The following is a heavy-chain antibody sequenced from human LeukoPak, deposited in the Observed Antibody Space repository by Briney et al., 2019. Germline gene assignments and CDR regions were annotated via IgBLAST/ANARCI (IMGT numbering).Heavy chain of an antibody. CDR2: IYYSGST. CDR1: GGSFSGYY. D-gene: IGHD3-3*01. J-gene: IGHJ6*02. CDR3: ARAPYYDFWSGYSGRRGMDV. Sequence: SETLSLTCAVYGGSFSGYYWSWIRQPPGKGLEWIGYIYYSGSTNYNPSLKSRVTISVDTSKNQFSLKLSSVTAADTAVYYCARAPYYDFWSGYSGRRGMDVWGQGTTVTVSS. V-gene: IGHV4-59*01.